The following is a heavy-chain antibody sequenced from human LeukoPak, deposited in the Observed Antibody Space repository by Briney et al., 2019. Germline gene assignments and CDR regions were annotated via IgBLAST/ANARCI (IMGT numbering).Heavy chain of an antibody. CDR2: INWNGSIT. Sequence: PGGSLRLSCAASGFIFDDYGMSWVRQAPGKGLEWVSGINWNGSITGYADSVKGRFTISRDNAKNSLYLQMNSLRAEDTALYYCAKEGGPIAARVVHYFDYWGQGTLVTVSS. CDR3: AKEGGPIAARVVHYFDY. CDR1: GFIFDDYG. J-gene: IGHJ4*02. D-gene: IGHD6-6*01. V-gene: IGHV3-20*04.